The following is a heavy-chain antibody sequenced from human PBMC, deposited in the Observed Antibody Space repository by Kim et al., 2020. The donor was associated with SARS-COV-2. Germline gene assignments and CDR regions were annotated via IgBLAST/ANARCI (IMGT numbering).Heavy chain of an antibody. CDR2: IIPIFGTA. CDR1: GGTFSSYA. D-gene: IGHD3-10*01. Sequence: SVKVSCKASGGTFSSYAISWVRQAPGQGLEWMGGIIPIFGTANYAQKFQGRVTITADESTSTAYMELSSLRSEDTAVYYCARADYYGSGSPDYFDYWGQGTLVTVSS. CDR3: ARADYYGSGSPDYFDY. J-gene: IGHJ4*02. V-gene: IGHV1-69*13.